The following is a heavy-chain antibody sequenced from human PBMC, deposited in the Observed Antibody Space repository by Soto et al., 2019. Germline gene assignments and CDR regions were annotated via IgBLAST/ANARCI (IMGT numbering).Heavy chain of an antibody. CDR1: GLIVDNNY. CDR2: MYSAGNT. V-gene: IGHV3-66*01. D-gene: IGHD4-17*01. J-gene: IGHJ4*02. Sequence: GGSLRLSCAASGLIVDNNYMSWVRQAPGKGLEWISVMYSAGNTYYADSVRGRFTISRDSSTNTLFLEMHSLRVEDTAVYYCARDRRADDYGDDAFDNWGQGTLVTVSS. CDR3: ARDRRADDYGDDAFDN.